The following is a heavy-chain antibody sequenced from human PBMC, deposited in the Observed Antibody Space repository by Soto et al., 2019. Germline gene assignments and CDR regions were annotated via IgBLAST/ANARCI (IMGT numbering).Heavy chain of an antibody. V-gene: IGHV3-21*01. CDR2: ISSSSSYI. Sequence: KTGGSLRLSCAASGFTFSSYSMNWVRQAPGKGLEWVSSISSSSSYIYYADSVKGRFTISRDNAKNSLYLQMNSLRAEDTAVYYCARDWALMRGTPSGMDVWGQGTTVTVSS. J-gene: IGHJ6*02. D-gene: IGHD2-15*01. CDR3: ARDWALMRGTPSGMDV. CDR1: GFTFSSYS.